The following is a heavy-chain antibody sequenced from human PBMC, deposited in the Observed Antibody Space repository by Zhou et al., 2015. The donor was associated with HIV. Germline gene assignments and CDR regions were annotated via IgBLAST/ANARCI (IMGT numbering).Heavy chain of an antibody. J-gene: IGHJ3*02. CDR2: IIPIFGTA. Sequence: QVQLVQSGAEVKKPGSSVKVSCKASGGTFSSYAISWVRQAPGQGLEWMGGIIPIFGTANYAQKFQGRVTITADESTSTAYMELSSLRSEDTAVYYCARSPLEMATIFDAFDIWGQGTMVTVSS. CDR1: GGTFSSYA. D-gene: IGHD5-24*01. CDR3: ARSPLEMATIFDAFDI. V-gene: IGHV1-69*01.